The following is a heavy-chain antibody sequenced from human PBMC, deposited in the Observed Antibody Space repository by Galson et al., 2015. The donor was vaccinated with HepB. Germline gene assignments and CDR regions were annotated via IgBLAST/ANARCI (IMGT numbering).Heavy chain of an antibody. Sequence: CAISGDSVSSNSAAWNRIRQPPSRGLEWLGRTYYKSKWYNNYAVSVNSRITINPDTSKSQFSLQLNSVTPEDTAVYYCARDREGYGGHYNYYGMDVWGQGTTVTVSS. J-gene: IGHJ6*02. D-gene: IGHD4-23*01. V-gene: IGHV6-1*01. CDR2: TYYKSKWYN. CDR1: GDSVSSNSAA. CDR3: ARDREGYGGHYNYYGMDV.